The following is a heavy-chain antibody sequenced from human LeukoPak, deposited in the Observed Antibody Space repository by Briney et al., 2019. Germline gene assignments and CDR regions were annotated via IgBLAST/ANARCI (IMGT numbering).Heavy chain of an antibody. D-gene: IGHD3-10*01. J-gene: IGHJ5*02. Sequence: SVKVSCKASGYTFTSYGISWVRQAPGQGLEWMGGIIPIFGTANYAQKFQGRVTITADESTSTAYMELSSLSSEDTAVYYCLTDYYGSGSYYSNWFDPWGQGTLVTVSS. V-gene: IGHV1-69*13. CDR2: IIPIFGTA. CDR1: GYTFTSYG. CDR3: LTDYYGSGSYYSNWFDP.